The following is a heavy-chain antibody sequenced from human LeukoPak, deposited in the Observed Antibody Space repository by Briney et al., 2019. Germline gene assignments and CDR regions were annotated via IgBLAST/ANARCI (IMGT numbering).Heavy chain of an antibody. V-gene: IGHV3-23*01. CDR2: ISGSGGST. CDR3: AEDYYGSGSYYGFLFS. J-gene: IGHJ5*02. D-gene: IGHD3-10*01. CDR1: GFTFSSYA. Sequence: GGSLRLSCAASGFTFSSYAISWVRQAPGKGLEWVSAISGSGGSTYYADSVKGRFTISRDNSKNTLYLQMNSLRAEDTAVYYCAEDYYGSGSYYGFLFSWGQGTLVTVSS.